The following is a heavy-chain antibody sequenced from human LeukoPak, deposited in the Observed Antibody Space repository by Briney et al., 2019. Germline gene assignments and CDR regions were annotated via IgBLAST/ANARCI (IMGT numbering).Heavy chain of an antibody. CDR2: MNSGGET. CDR3: ARGGSMVRGVL. Sequence: GGSLRLSCVVSGFTVSSDLMNWVRQAPGKGLEWVSAMNSGGETYYADSVRGRFIISRDKSRNTLYLRMNSLRVDDTAVYYCARGGSMVRGVLWGQGTLVTVSS. D-gene: IGHD3-10*01. J-gene: IGHJ4*02. CDR1: GFTVSSDL. V-gene: IGHV3-53*01.